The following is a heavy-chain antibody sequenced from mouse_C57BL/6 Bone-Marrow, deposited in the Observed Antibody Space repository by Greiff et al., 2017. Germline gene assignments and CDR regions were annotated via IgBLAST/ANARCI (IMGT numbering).Heavy chain of an antibody. Sequence: QVTLKVSGPGILQPSQTLSLTCSFSGFSLSTFGMGVGWIRQPSGKGLEWLAHIWWDDDKYYNPALKSRLTISKDTSKNQVFLKIANVDTADTPTYYCARLSYDLLALYFYYWGQGTTLTVSS. CDR2: IWWDDDK. CDR3: ARLSYDLLALYFYY. D-gene: IGHD2-4*01. J-gene: IGHJ2*01. CDR1: GFSLSTFGMG. V-gene: IGHV8-8*01.